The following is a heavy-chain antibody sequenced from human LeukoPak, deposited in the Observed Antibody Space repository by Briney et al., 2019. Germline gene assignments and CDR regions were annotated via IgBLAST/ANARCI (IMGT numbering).Heavy chain of an antibody. CDR3: ARTNGITYMDV. J-gene: IGHJ6*03. CDR2: ISSSSSYI. Sequence: PGGSLRLSCAASGFTFSSYSMNWVRQAPGKGLEWVSSISSSSSYIYSADSVKGRFTISRDNAKNSLYLQMNSLRAEDTAVYYCARTNGITYMDVWGTGTTVTVSS. CDR1: GFTFSSYS. D-gene: IGHD3-16*01. V-gene: IGHV3-21*01.